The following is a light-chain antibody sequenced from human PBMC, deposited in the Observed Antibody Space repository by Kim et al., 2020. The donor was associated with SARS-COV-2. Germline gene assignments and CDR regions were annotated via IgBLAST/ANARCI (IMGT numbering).Light chain of an antibody. CDR3: QQTYQTPYT. CDR2: GAS. J-gene: IGKJ2*01. V-gene: IGKV1-39*01. CDR1: QNIGDY. Sequence: DIQMTQSPSSLSASVGDRVTISCRASQNIGDYLNWYQQKPGKVPKLLIYGASTLQSGVPSRFSGTGYGTDFTLSISSLQPEDFATFYCQQTYQTPYTFGQGTKLEI.